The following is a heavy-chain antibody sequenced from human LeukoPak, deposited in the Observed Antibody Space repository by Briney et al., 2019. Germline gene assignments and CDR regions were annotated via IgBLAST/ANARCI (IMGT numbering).Heavy chain of an antibody. D-gene: IGHD3-3*01. Sequence: SETLSLTCAVSGGSISSGGYSWSWIRQPPGKGLEWIGYIYHCGSTYYNPSLKSRVTISVDRSKNQFSLKLSSVTAADTAVYYCARLSGYGDNWFDPWGQGTLVTVSS. CDR2: IYHCGST. CDR3: ARLSGYGDNWFDP. CDR1: GGSISSGGYS. V-gene: IGHV4-30-2*01. J-gene: IGHJ5*02.